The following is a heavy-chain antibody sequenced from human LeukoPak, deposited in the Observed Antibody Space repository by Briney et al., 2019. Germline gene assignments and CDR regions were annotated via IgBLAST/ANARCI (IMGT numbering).Heavy chain of an antibody. CDR2: IRSKAYGGTT. CDR1: GFTFSSYG. V-gene: IGHV3-49*04. Sequence: GGSLRLSCAASGFTFSSYGMHWVRQAPGKGLEWVGFIRSKAYGGTTEYAASVKGRFTISRDDSKSIAYLQMNSLKTEDTAVYYCHYDFWSGYYTGGGDFDYWGQGTLVTVSS. CDR3: HYDFWSGYYTGGGDFDY. J-gene: IGHJ4*02. D-gene: IGHD3-3*01.